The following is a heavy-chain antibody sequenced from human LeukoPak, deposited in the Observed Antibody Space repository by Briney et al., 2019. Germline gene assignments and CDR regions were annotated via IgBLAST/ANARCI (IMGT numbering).Heavy chain of an antibody. Sequence: SETLSLTCTVSGGSISSYYWSWLRQPPGKGLEWIGYIYYSGSTNYNPSLKSRVTISVDTSKNQFSLKLSSVTAADTAVYYCAILYSSSWHFDYWGQGTLVTVSS. CDR1: GGSISSYY. CDR2: IYYSGST. D-gene: IGHD6-13*01. CDR3: AILYSSSWHFDY. J-gene: IGHJ4*02. V-gene: IGHV4-59*01.